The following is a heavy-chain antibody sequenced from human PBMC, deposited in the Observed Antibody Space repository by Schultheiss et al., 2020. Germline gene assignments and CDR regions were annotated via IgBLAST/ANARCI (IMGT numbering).Heavy chain of an antibody. Sequence: SGPTLLKPTQTLTLTCTFSGFSLSTSGVGVGWIRQPPGKALEWLAHIFSNDEKSYSTSLKSRLTISKDTSKNQVVLTMTNMDPVDTATYYCAHSRWLERGFVFDPWGQGTLVTVSS. J-gene: IGHJ5*02. D-gene: IGHD1-1*01. CDR2: IFSNDEK. CDR3: AHSRWLERGFVFDP. CDR1: GFSLSTSGVG. V-gene: IGHV2-5*01.